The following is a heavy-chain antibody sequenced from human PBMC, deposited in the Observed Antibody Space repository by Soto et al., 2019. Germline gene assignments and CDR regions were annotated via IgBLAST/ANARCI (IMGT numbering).Heavy chain of an antibody. CDR1: GGSISSYY. CDR2: IYYSGRT. CDR3: ARLGYSTNGVCYPYYYYMDV. D-gene: IGHD2-8*01. V-gene: IGHV4-59*01. J-gene: IGHJ6*03. Sequence: SETLSLTCTVSGGSISSYYWTWIRQPPGKGLEGIGYIYYSGRTHYNPSPKSRVTITVDTSKNQFSLKRSSVTAADTAVYYCARLGYSTNGVCYPYYYYMDVWGKGTTVTVSS.